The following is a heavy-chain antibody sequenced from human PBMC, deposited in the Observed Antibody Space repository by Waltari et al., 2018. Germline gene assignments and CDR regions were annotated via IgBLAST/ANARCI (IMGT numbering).Heavy chain of an antibody. Sequence: QVQLQQWGAGLLKPSETLSLTCAVYGGSFSGYYWSWIRQPPGEGLEWIWEINHSGSPNYNPPLKSRVTMSVDTSKNQFSRKLSSVTAADTAVYYCARERTIRRGFQHWGQGTLVTVSS. CDR1: GGSFSGYY. CDR3: ARERTIRRGFQH. J-gene: IGHJ1*01. V-gene: IGHV4-34*01. CDR2: INHSGSP. D-gene: IGHD3-10*01.